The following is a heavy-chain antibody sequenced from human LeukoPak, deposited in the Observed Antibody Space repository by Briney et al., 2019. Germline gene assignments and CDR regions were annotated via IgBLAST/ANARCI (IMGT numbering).Heavy chain of an antibody. D-gene: IGHD2-2*01. CDR3: ASQFRYCSSTSCYVDYYGMDV. J-gene: IGHJ6*04. V-gene: IGHV3-30*04. CDR2: ISYDGSNK. CDR1: GFTFSSYA. Sequence: GGSLRLSCAASGFTFSSYAMHWVRQAPGKGLEWVAVISYDGSNKYYADSVKGRFTISRDNSKNTLYLHMNSLRAEDTAVYYCASQFRYCSSTSCYVDYYGMDVWGKGTTVTVSS.